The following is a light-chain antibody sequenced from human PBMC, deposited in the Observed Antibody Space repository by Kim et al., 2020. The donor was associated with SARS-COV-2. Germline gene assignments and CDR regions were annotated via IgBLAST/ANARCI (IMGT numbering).Light chain of an antibody. V-gene: IGLV2-23*02. CDR2: EVT. Sequence: PVRSVTISSTRTSSDVGSYILVSWYRKHPGKAPKLMIYEVTKRTSGVSTRISASKSGNTASLTISGLQAEDEADYYCCSYAGRSYVFGTGTKVTVL. J-gene: IGLJ1*01. CDR3: CSYAGRSYV. CDR1: SSDVGSYIL.